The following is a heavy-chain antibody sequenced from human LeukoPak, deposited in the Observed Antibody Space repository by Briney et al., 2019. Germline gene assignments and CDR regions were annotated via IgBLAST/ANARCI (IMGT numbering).Heavy chain of an antibody. CDR3: AAELSSGYFDY. V-gene: IGHV1-24*01. CDR1: GYMFTELS. D-gene: IGHD3-22*01. CDR2: FDPEDDEK. Sequence: ASVKVSCKVSGYMFTELSMHWVRQAPGKGFEWMGGFDPEDDEKMYAQKFQGRVTMTEDTSTDTAYMELSSLRSEDTAVYYCAAELSSGYFDYWGQGTLVTVYS. J-gene: IGHJ4*02.